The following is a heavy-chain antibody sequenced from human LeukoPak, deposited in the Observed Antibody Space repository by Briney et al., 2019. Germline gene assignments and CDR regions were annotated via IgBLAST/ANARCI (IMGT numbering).Heavy chain of an antibody. CDR1: GFTFSDNS. V-gene: IGHV3-11*01. CDR2: ISSGGSAR. CDR3: ARDWFGEPHFDF. Sequence: GGSLRLSCAASGFTFSDNSMSWIRQAPGKGLEWVSYISSGGSARYYADSVKGRFTISRDNAKNSLYLQMNGLRAEDTAVYYCARDWFGEPHFDFWGQGTLVTVSS. J-gene: IGHJ4*02. D-gene: IGHD3-10*01.